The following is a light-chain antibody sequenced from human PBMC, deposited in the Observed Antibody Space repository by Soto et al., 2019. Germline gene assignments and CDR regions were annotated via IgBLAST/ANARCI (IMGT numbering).Light chain of an antibody. CDR3: SSYRSSSKRV. V-gene: IGLV2-14*03. J-gene: IGLJ1*01. CDR2: DVS. CDR1: SSDVGGYNY. Sequence: LTQPASVSGSPGQSITISCTGTSSDVGGYNYVSWYQQHPGKAPKLMIYDVSNRPSGVSNRFSGSKSGNTASLTISGLQAEDEADYYCSSYRSSSKRVFGTGTKATVL.